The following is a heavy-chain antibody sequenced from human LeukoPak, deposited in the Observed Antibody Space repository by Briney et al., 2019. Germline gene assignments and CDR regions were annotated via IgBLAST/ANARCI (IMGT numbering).Heavy chain of an antibody. V-gene: IGHV3-30*18. CDR1: GFTFSNFG. Sequence: GRSLRLSCATSGFTFSNFGMNWVRQAPGKGLQWVAFISYDGKDKYYSDSMKGRIAISRDNSKTTLYVQMDSLTTDDTAVYYCAKARGSGFQRGDAVDVWGQGTRVIVSS. D-gene: IGHD6-19*01. CDR3: AKARGSGFQRGDAVDV. J-gene: IGHJ3*01. CDR2: ISYDGKDK.